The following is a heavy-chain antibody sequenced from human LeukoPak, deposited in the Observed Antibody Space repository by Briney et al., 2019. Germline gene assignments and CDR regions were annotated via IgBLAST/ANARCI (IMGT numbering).Heavy chain of an antibody. CDR1: GFTFDDYG. CDR3: ARDYDSSGYHWGKYDY. V-gene: IGHV3-20*04. CDR2: INWNGGST. J-gene: IGHJ4*02. D-gene: IGHD3-22*01. Sequence: GGSLRLSCAASGFTFDDYGMSWVRQAPGKGLEWVSGINWNGGSTGYADSVKGRFTISRDNAKNSLYLQMNSLRAEDTAVYYCARDYDSSGYHWGKYDYWGQGTLVTVSS.